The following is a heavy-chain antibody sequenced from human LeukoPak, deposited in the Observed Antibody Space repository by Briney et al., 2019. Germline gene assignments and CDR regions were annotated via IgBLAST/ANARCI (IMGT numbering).Heavy chain of an antibody. Sequence: PGGSLRLSCAASGFTFSSYWMSWVRQAPGKGLEWVANIKQDGSEKYYVDSVKGRFTISRDNAKNSLYLQMNSLRAEDTAVYYCAKSLYYYGSGSYFPIDYWGQGTLVTVSS. CDR1: GFTFSSYW. D-gene: IGHD3-10*01. J-gene: IGHJ4*02. V-gene: IGHV3-7*03. CDR2: IKQDGSEK. CDR3: AKSLYYYGSGSYFPIDY.